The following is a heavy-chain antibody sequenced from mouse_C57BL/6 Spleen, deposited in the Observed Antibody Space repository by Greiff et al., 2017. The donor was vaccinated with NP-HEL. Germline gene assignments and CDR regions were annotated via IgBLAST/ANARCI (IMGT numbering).Heavy chain of an antibody. D-gene: IGHD2-5*01. Sequence: EVQLQQSGPVLVKPGASVKMSCKASGYTFTDYYMNWVKQSHGKSLEWIGVINPYNGGTSYNQKFKGKATLTVDKSSSTAYMELNSLTSEDSAVYSCARVESYYSNSGSMDYWGQGTSVTVSS. J-gene: IGHJ4*01. V-gene: IGHV1-19*01. CDR1: GYTFTDYY. CDR2: INPYNGGT. CDR3: ARVESYYSNSGSMDY.